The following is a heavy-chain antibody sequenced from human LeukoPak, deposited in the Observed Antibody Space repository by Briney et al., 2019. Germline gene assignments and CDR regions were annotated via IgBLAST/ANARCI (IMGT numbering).Heavy chain of an antibody. CDR3: GKEHYCSSTSPPLYYYGMDV. D-gene: IGHD2-2*01. CDR2: IIPIFGTA. J-gene: IGHJ6*02. V-gene: IGHV1-69*13. CDR1: GGTFSSYA. Sequence: SVKVSCKASGGTFSSYAISWVRQAPGQGLEWMGGIIPIFGTANYAQKFQGRVTITADESTSTAYMELSSLRSEDTAVYYCGKEHYCSSTSPPLYYYGMDVWGQGTTVTVSS.